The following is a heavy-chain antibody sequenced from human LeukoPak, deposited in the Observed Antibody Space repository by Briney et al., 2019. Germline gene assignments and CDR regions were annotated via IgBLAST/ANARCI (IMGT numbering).Heavy chain of an antibody. CDR3: ARDRGYSSSSEWFDP. CDR1: GGTFSSYA. D-gene: IGHD6-6*01. V-gene: IGHV1-69*05. CDR2: IIPIFGTA. J-gene: IGHJ5*02. Sequence: GASVRVSCKASGGTFSSYAISWVRQAPGQGLEWMGGIIPIFGTANYAQKFQGRVTMTRDTSVSTAYMELSRLTSDDTAVYYCARDRGYSSSSEWFDPWGQGTLVTVSS.